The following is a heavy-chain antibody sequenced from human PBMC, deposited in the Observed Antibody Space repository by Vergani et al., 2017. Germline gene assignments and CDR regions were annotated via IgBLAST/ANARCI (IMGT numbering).Heavy chain of an antibody. Sequence: EVQLVESGGGLVQPGGSLRLSCAASGFTFSSYWMSWVRQAPGKGLEWVANIKQDGSEKYYVDSVKGRLTISRDNAKNSLYLQMNSLRAEDTAVYYCARGGWGYCSSTSCPTFDYWGQGTLVTVSS. D-gene: IGHD2-2*01. CDR2: IKQDGSEK. J-gene: IGHJ4*02. V-gene: IGHV3-7*01. CDR3: ARGGWGYCSSTSCPTFDY. CDR1: GFTFSSYW.